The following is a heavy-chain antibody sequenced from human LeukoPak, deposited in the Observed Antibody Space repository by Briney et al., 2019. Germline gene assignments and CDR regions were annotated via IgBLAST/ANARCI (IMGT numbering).Heavy chain of an antibody. CDR1: GFTFSSYA. J-gene: IGHJ6*03. V-gene: IGHV3-23*01. CDR2: ISGSGGST. Sequence: GGSLRLSCAASGFTFSSYAMSWVRQAPGKGLEWVSAISGSGGSTYYADSVKGRFTISRDNSKNTLYLQMNSLRAEDTAVYYCAKAGIVATYYNYYYYYMDVWGKGTTVTVSS. CDR3: AKAGIVATYYNYYYYYMDV. D-gene: IGHD5-12*01.